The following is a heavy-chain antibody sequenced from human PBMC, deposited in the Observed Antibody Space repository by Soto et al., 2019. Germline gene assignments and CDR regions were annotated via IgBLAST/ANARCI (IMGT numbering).Heavy chain of an antibody. CDR3: ANDRLNYYESSGYYLPHSPDFDY. D-gene: IGHD3-22*01. Sequence: GGSLRPSCAASGFTFSSYGMHWVRQAPGKGLEWVAVISYDGSNKYYADSVKGRFTISRDNSKNTLYLQMNSLRAEDTAVYYSANDRLNYYESSGYYLPHSPDFDYWGQGTLVTVSS. V-gene: IGHV3-30*18. CDR2: ISYDGSNK. CDR1: GFTFSSYG. J-gene: IGHJ4*02.